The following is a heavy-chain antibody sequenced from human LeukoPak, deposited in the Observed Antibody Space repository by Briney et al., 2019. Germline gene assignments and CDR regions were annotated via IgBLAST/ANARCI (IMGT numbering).Heavy chain of an antibody. J-gene: IGHJ6*02. CDR3: AKMGYCSSTSCYGGGMDV. CDR1: GFTFSSYA. D-gene: IGHD2-2*01. V-gene: IGHV3-23*01. CDR2: ISGSGGST. Sequence: TGGSLRLSCAASGFTFSSYAMSWVRQAPGKGLEWVSAISGSGGSTYYADSVKGRFTISRDNSKNTLYLQMNSLRAEDMAVYYCAKMGYCSSTSCYGGGMDVWGQGTTVTVSS.